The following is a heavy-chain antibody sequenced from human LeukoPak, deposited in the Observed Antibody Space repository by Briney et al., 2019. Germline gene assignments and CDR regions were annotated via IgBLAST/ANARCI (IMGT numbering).Heavy chain of an antibody. CDR3: ARGWGIAAAGTG. CDR2: INHSGST. V-gene: IGHV4-34*01. D-gene: IGHD6-13*01. CDR1: GGSLSGYY. Sequence: SETLSLTCAVYGGSLSGYYWSWIRQPPGKGLEWIGEINHSGSTNYNPSLKSRVTISVDTSKNQFSLKLSSVTAADTAVCYCARGWGIAAAGTGWGQGTLVTVSS. J-gene: IGHJ4*02.